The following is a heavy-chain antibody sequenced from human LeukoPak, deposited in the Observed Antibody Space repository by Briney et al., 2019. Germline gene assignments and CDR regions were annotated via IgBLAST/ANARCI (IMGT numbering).Heavy chain of an antibody. D-gene: IGHD3-3*01. CDR3: ARETYNDFWSGLNWFDP. V-gene: IGHV3-21*01. J-gene: IGHJ5*02. CDR2: ISPSSSSI. Sequence: PGGSLRLSCAASGFTFTTYWMHWVRQAPGKGLEWVSSISPSSSSIYYADSVRGRFTVSRDNAKKSLSLQMNSLRVEDTAIYYCARETYNDFWSGLNWFDPWGQGTLVTVSS. CDR1: GFTFTTYW.